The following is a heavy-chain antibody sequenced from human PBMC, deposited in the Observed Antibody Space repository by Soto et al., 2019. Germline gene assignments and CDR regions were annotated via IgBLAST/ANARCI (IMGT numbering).Heavy chain of an antibody. V-gene: IGHV4-59*08. CDR1: GGSISSYY. CDR3: ARVLMVPQTPRSYYYYYYMDV. Sequence: TLSLTCTVSGGSISSYYCSWIRQPPGKGLEWIGYIYYSGSTNYNPSLKSRVTISVDTSKNQFSLKLSSVTAADTAVYYCARVLMVPQTPRSYYYYYYMDVWGKGTTVTVSS. J-gene: IGHJ6*03. CDR2: IYYSGST. D-gene: IGHD2-8*01.